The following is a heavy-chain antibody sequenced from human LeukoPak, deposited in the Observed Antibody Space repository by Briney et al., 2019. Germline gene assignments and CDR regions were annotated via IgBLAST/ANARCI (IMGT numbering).Heavy chain of an antibody. CDR1: GDSVSSNSAA. Sequence: SQTLSLTCAISGDSVSSNSAAWNWIRQSPSRGLEWLGRTYYRSKWYNDYAVSVKSRVTINPDTSKNQFSLQLNSVTPEDTAVYYCARAWRSPTMVRERYFDYWGQGTLVTVSS. V-gene: IGHV6-1*01. CDR2: TYYRSKWYN. CDR3: ARAWRSPTMVRERYFDY. D-gene: IGHD3-10*01. J-gene: IGHJ4*02.